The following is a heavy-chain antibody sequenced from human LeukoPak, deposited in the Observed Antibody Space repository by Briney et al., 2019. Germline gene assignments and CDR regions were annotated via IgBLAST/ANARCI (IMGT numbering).Heavy chain of an antibody. V-gene: IGHV3-23*01. Sequence: PGGTLRLSCAASGFTFSTTGMSWVRQASAKGLEWVSGISGNSDKTYYTDSAKGRFSVFRDNSRNTLYLQMNNVRVEDTALYYCAKTASSSGEWGQGTLVTVSS. CDR1: GFTFSTTG. CDR2: ISGNSDKT. D-gene: IGHD6-6*01. CDR3: AKTASSSGE. J-gene: IGHJ4*02.